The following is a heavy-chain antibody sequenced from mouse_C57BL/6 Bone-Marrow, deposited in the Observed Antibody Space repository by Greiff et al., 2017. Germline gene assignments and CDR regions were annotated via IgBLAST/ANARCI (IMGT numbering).Heavy chain of an antibody. CDR2: IYPRDGST. V-gene: IGHV1-85*01. CDR1: GYTFTSYD. J-gene: IGHJ4*01. CDR3: ARDFYYDYDDYAMDY. D-gene: IGHD2-4*01. Sequence: VKLVESGPELVKPGASVKLSCKASGYTFTSYDINWVKQRPGQGLEWIGWIYPRDGSTKYNEKFKGKATLTVDTSSSTAYMELHSLTSEDSAVYFCARDFYYDYDDYAMDYWGQGTSVTVAS.